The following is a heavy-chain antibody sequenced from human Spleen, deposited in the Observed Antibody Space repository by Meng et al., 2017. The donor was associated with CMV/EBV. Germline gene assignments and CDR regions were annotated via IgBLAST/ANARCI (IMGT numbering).Heavy chain of an antibody. V-gene: IGHV3-7*03. J-gene: IGHJ4*02. CDR3: AKVEDGAVGATSNY. CDR1: GFAFSSFW. Sequence: GESLKISCEASGFAFSSFWMSWVRQAPGKGPEWVANINQNGREEYYVDSVRGRFTISRDNAKNSVYLQMNGLRAEDTAVYYCAKVEDGAVGATSNYWGQGTLVTVSS. D-gene: IGHD1-26*01. CDR2: INQNGREE.